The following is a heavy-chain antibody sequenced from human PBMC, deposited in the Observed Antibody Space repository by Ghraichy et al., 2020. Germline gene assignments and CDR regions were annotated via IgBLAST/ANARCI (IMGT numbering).Heavy chain of an antibody. CDR2: INPDSGYT. CDR3: AANSVGPYTGFDY. CDR1: GYTFTGFY. D-gene: IGHD1-26*01. J-gene: IGHJ4*02. Sequence: ASVKVSCKASGYTFTGFYIYWVRQAPGQGLEWIGLINPDSGYTKHAQEFQGRVTMTRDTYISKAYMELSSLKSDDTAVYYCAANSVGPYTGFDYWGQGTLVTVSS. V-gene: IGHV1-2*02.